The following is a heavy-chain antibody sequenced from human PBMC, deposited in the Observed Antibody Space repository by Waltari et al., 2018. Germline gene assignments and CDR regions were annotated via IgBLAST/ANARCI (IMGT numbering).Heavy chain of an antibody. V-gene: IGHV3-48*01. Sequence: EVQLVESGGILVQPGGSLRLSCAASGFSFSSFSMNWVRQAPGKGLEWVAYISSGSSSIFYAASVKGRFTISRDNAKNSLYLQMNNLRVEDTAIYYCARDPHGSGSSDYWGQGTLVTVSS. J-gene: IGHJ4*02. CDR2: ISSGSSSI. CDR1: GFSFSSFS. D-gene: IGHD3-10*01. CDR3: ARDPHGSGSSDY.